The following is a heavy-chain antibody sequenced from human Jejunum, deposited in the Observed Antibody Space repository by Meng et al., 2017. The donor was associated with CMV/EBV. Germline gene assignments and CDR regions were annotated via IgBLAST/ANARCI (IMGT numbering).Heavy chain of an antibody. CDR3: IRYGSGSYSTDF. D-gene: IGHD3-10*01. V-gene: IGHV3-73*01. Sequence: SGLIFSGADMQGVRQPSGGGLEGVGRIGTTANSYATVYAESVKGRFTISRDDSRNMAYLQMNSLKIEDTAVYYCIRYGSGSYSTDFWGQGTLVTVSS. J-gene: IGHJ4*02. CDR2: IGTTANSYAT. CDR1: GLIFSGAD.